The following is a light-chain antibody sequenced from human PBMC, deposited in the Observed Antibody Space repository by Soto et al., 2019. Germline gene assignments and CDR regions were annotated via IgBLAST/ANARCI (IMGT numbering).Light chain of an antibody. CDR1: XXDVGGYNY. J-gene: IGLJ2*01. CDR2: EVS. V-gene: IGLV2-8*01. Sequence: QSALTQPPSASGSPGQSVTISXXXXXXDVGGYNYVSWYQHHPGKAPKLMLYEVSTRPSGVPDRFSGSKSGNTASLTVSGLQAEDEADYYCSSYAGSNIYVVFGGGTQLTVL. CDR3: SSYAGSNIYVV.